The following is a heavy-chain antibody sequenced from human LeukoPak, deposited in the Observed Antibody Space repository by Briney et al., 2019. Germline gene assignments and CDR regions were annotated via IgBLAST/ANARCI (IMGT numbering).Heavy chain of an antibody. CDR1: GFSLSTSGMC. V-gene: IGHV2-70*11. J-gene: IGHJ4*02. CDR2: IDWDDDK. Sequence: SGPTLVNPTQTLTLTCTFSGFSLSTSGMCVSWIRQPPGKALEWLARIDWDDDKYYSTSLKTRLTISKDTSKNQVVLTMPNVVLVDTATYYRPRSSSDGANIDYWGQGTLVTVS. D-gene: IGHD6-6*01. CDR3: PRSSSDGANIDY.